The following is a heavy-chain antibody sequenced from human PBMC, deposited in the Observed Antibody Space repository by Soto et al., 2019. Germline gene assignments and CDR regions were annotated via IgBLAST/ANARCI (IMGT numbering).Heavy chain of an antibody. Sequence: ASVKVSCKASGYTFTSYDINWVRQATGQGLEWMGWMNPNSGNTDYAQKFQGRVTMTRNTSISTAYMELSSLRSEDTAVYYCASYVDTAMVEAFDIWGQGTMVTVSS. J-gene: IGHJ3*02. V-gene: IGHV1-8*01. CDR1: GYTFTSYD. D-gene: IGHD5-18*01. CDR3: ASYVDTAMVEAFDI. CDR2: MNPNSGNT.